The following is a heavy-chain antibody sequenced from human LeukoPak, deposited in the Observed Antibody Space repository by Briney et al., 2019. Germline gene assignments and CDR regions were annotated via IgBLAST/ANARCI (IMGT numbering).Heavy chain of an antibody. Sequence: SETLSLTCTVSGGSISSYYWSWIRQPPGKGLEWIGYIYYSGSTNYNPSLKSRVTISKDTSKNQFSLKLSSVTAADTAVYYCARGRDFLGFGINYYYMDVWGKGTTVTISS. D-gene: IGHD3-10*01. CDR3: ARGRDFLGFGINYYYMDV. CDR2: IYYSGST. J-gene: IGHJ6*03. CDR1: GGSISSYY. V-gene: IGHV4-59*12.